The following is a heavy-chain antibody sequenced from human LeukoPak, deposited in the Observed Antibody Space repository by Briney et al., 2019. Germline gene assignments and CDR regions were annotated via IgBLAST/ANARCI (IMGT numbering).Heavy chain of an antibody. Sequence: GGSLRLSCAASGFTFSTNSMNWVRQAPGKGLEWVSSISDISDYIYYADSVKGRSTISRDNAKNSLYLQMNSLRVEDTAVYYCATTLTRDSSGSYGALDYWGQGALVTVSS. CDR2: ISDISDYI. D-gene: IGHD6-19*01. V-gene: IGHV3-21*01. CDR3: ATTLTRDSSGSYGALDY. J-gene: IGHJ4*02. CDR1: GFTFSTNS.